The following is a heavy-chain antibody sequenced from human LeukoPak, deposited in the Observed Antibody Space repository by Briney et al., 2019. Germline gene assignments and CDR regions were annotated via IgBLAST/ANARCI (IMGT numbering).Heavy chain of an antibody. CDR2: ISGSGGST. CDR1: GFTFSSYS. J-gene: IGHJ4*02. D-gene: IGHD3-10*01. Sequence: GGSLRLSCAASGFTFSSYSMNWVRQAPGKGLEWVSSISGSGGSTYYADSVKGRLTISRDNSKNTLYLQMNSLRAEDTAVYYCARGRLAFGELFDYWGQGTLVTVSS. V-gene: IGHV3-23*01. CDR3: ARGRLAFGELFDY.